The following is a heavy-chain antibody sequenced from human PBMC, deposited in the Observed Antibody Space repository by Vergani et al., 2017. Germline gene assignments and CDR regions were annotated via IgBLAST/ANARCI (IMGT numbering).Heavy chain of an antibody. Sequence: QVQLVQSGAEVKKPGASVKVSCKASGYTFTSYGISWVRQAPGQGLEWMGWISAYNGNTNYAQKLQGRVTMTTDTSTRTAYLELSSLRSDDTAVYYCARDPDIVVVPAARYYYYYYGMDVWGQGTTVTVSS. V-gene: IGHV1-18*04. J-gene: IGHJ6*02. D-gene: IGHD2-2*01. CDR2: ISAYNGNT. CDR3: ARDPDIVVVPAARYYYYYYGMDV. CDR1: GYTFTSYG.